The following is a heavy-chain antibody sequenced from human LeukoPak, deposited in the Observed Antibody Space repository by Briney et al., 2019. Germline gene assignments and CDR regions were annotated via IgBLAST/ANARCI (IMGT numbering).Heavy chain of an antibody. Sequence: GGSLRLSCAASGFTFSSYSMNWVRQAPGKGLEWVSSISSSSSYIYYADSVKGRFTISRDNAKNSLYLQMNSLRAEDTAVYYCARAGLITMVRGVLNWFDPWGQGTLVTVSS. CDR2: ISSSSSYI. CDR1: GFTFSSYS. CDR3: ARAGLITMVRGVLNWFDP. J-gene: IGHJ5*02. V-gene: IGHV3-21*01. D-gene: IGHD3-10*01.